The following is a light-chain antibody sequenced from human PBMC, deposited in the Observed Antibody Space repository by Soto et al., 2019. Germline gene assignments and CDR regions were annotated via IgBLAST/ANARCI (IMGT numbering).Light chain of an antibody. J-gene: IGKJ1*01. CDR2: DAS. Sequence: EVVMTQSPATLSLSPGERATLSCRASQSVSSNLAWYQQKPGQAPRLLIYDASPRATGIPARFSAGGSGTEFTLTISSLQSEDFAVYYCQQYDSWPRTFGQGTKVEIK. V-gene: IGKV3-15*01. CDR3: QQYDSWPRT. CDR1: QSVSSN.